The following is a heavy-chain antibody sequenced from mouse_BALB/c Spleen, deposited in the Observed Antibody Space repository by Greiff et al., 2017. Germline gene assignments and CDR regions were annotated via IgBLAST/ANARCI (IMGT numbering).Heavy chain of an antibody. J-gene: IGHJ3*01. CDR1: GYSFTGYF. CDR2: INPYNGDT. V-gene: IGHV1-20*02. CDR3: ASTNYGSSPWFAY. D-gene: IGHD1-1*01. Sequence: VQLQQSGPELVKPGASVKISCKASGYSFTGYFMNWVMQSHGKSLEWIGRINPYNGDTFYNQKFKGKATLTVDKSSSTAHMELRSLASEDSAVYYCASTNYGSSPWFAYWGQGTLVTVSA.